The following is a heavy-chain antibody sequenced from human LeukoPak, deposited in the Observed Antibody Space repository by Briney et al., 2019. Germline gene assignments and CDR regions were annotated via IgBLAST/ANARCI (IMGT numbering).Heavy chain of an antibody. CDR3: ARGRGFGELSLEYYFDY. J-gene: IGHJ4*02. Sequence: GGSVRVSCKASGYTFTSYGISWVRQAPGQGLEWMGWISAYNGNTNYAQKLQGRVTMTTDTSTSTAYMELRSLRSDDTAVYYCARGRGFGELSLEYYFDYWGQGTLVTVSS. D-gene: IGHD3-10*01. CDR1: GYTFTSYG. V-gene: IGHV1-18*01. CDR2: ISAYNGNT.